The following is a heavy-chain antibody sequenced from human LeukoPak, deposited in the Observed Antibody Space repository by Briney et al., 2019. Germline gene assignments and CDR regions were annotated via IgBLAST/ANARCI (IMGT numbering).Heavy chain of an antibody. Sequence: SSQTLSLTCTVSGGSISSGDYYWSWIRQPPGKGLEWIGYIYYSGSTYYNPSLKSRVTISVDTSKNQFSLKLSSVTAADTAVYYCARGVDTAMYNYYAMDVWGQGTTVTVSS. J-gene: IGHJ6*02. V-gene: IGHV4-30-4*01. CDR3: ARGVDTAMYNYYAMDV. CDR2: IYYSGST. D-gene: IGHD5-18*01. CDR1: GGSISSGDYY.